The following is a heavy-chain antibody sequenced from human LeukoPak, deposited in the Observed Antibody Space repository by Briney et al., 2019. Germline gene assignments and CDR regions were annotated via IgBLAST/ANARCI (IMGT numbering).Heavy chain of an antibody. D-gene: IGHD5-18*01. CDR3: ASTTVRGYSYGLDY. CDR1: GGSISSYY. V-gene: IGHV4-4*07. Sequence: PSETLSLTCTVSGGSISSYYWSWIRQPAGKGLEWIGRIYTSGSTNYNPSLKSRVTMSVDTSKNQFSLKLSSVTAADTAVYYCASTTVRGYSYGLDYWAQGTLVTVPS. CDR2: IYTSGST. J-gene: IGHJ4*02.